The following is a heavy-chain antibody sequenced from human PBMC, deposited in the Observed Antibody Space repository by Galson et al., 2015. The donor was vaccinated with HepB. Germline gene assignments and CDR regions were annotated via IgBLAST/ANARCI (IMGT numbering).Heavy chain of an antibody. CDR1: GFTFSSYA. J-gene: IGHJ4*02. Sequence: SLRLSCAASGFTFSSYAMSWVRQAPGKGLEWVSAISGSGGSTYYADSVKGRFTISRDNSKNTLYLQMNSLRAEDTAVYYCAKARNYYDSSGYHDYWGQGTLVTVSS. CDR3: AKARNYYDSSGYHDY. CDR2: ISGSGGST. V-gene: IGHV3-23*01. D-gene: IGHD3-22*01.